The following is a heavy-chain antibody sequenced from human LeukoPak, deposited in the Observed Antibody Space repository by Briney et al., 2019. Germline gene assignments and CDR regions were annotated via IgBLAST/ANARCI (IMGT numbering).Heavy chain of an antibody. J-gene: IGHJ6*03. V-gene: IGHV4-59*01. Sequence: PSETLSLTCTVSGGSISSYYWSWIRQPPGTGLEWIGYIYYSGSTNYNPSLKSRVTISVDTSKNQFSLKLRSVTAADTAVYYCARASVPVAPLYYYYYMDVWGKGTTVTVSS. D-gene: IGHD2-15*01. CDR1: GGSISSYY. CDR2: IYYSGST. CDR3: ARASVPVAPLYYYYYMDV.